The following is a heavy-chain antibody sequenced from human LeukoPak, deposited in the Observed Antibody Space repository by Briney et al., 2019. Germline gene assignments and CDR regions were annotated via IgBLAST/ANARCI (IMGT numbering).Heavy chain of an antibody. Sequence: GGSLRLSCAVSGFTFSGHEMNWVRQAPGKGLVWVSRINNDGSSTTYADSVKGRFTISRDNPKDTLYLQMNSLRAEDTAVYYCIRGGGSPWGQGTLVTVSS. CDR1: GFTFSGHE. V-gene: IGHV3-74*01. D-gene: IGHD4-23*01. CDR2: INNDGSST. J-gene: IGHJ5*02. CDR3: IRGGGSP.